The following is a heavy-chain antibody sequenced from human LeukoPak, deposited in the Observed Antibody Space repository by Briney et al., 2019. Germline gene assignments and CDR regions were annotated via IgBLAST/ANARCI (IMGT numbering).Heavy chain of an antibody. D-gene: IGHD3-10*01. CDR1: GFTFNNAW. J-gene: IGHJ6*03. Sequence: PGGSLRLSCAASGFTFNNAWMSWIRQAPGKGLEWVGRIKSKSDGETTEYAAPVKGRFTISRDDSKNTLYLQMNSLKTEDTAVYYCTTVEGSYYNYYMDVWGKGTTVTVSS. CDR3: TTVEGSYYNYYMDV. V-gene: IGHV3-15*01. CDR2: IKSKSDGETT.